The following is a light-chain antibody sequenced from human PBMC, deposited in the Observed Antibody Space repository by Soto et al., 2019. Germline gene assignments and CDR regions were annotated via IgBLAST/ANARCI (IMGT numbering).Light chain of an antibody. CDR3: QHYNSYSEA. V-gene: IGKV1-5*03. J-gene: IGKJ1*01. CDR1: HSISSW. CDR2: KAS. Sequence: DIQMTQSPSTLSAFVGDRVTITCRASHSISSWLAWYQQKPGRAPKLLIYKASSLESGAPSRFSGSGSGTEFTLTISSLQPDDFATYYCQHYNSYSEAFGQGTKVDIK.